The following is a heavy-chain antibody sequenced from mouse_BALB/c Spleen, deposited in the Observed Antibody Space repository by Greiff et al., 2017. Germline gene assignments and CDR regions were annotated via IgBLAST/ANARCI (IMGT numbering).Heavy chain of an antibody. J-gene: IGHJ3*01. CDR1: GYTFTSYW. V-gene: IGHV1S41*01. CDR2: IAPGSGST. Sequence: DLVKPGASVKLSCKASGYTFTSYWINWIKQRPGQGLEWIGRIAPGSGSTYYNEMFKGKATLTVDTSSSTAYIQLSSLSSEDSAVYFCARGYRDDVAWFAYWGQGTLVTVSA. CDR3: ARGYRDDVAWFAY. D-gene: IGHD2-14*01.